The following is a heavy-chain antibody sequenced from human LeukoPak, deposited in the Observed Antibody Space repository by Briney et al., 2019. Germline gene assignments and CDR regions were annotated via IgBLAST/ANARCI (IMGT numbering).Heavy chain of an antibody. D-gene: IGHD6-6*01. CDR2: IYYSGST. Sequence: SETLSLTCAVSGGSISSYYWGWIRQPPGKGLEWIGSIYYSGSTYYNPSLKSRVTISEDTSKNQFSLKLSSVTAADTAVYYCARDSYSSSDKFDYWGQGTLVTVSS. CDR3: ARDSYSSSDKFDY. J-gene: IGHJ4*02. V-gene: IGHV4-39*02. CDR1: GGSISSYY.